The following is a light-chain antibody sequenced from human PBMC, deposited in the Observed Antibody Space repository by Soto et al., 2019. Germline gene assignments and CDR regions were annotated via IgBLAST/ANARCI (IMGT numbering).Light chain of an antibody. Sequence: QSVLTQPRSVSGSPGQSVTISCTGTSSDVGGYNYVSWYQQHPGKAPKLMIYDVSKRPSGVPDRFSGSKSGNTASLTISGLQAEDEAYYYCCSYAGSYTLVVFGGGTKLTVL. CDR3: CSYAGSYTLVV. J-gene: IGLJ2*01. V-gene: IGLV2-11*01. CDR1: SSDVGGYNY. CDR2: DVS.